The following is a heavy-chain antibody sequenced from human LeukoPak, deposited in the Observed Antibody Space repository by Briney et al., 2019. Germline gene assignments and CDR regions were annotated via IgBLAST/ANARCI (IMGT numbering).Heavy chain of an antibody. V-gene: IGHV1-18*01. CDR1: GYTFTSYG. CDR3: GRDPNGDYVGAFEF. J-gene: IGHJ3*01. Sequence: ASVKVSCKASGYTFTSYGISWVRQAPGQGLEWMGWISAYNGNTNYAQKLQGRVTMTTDTSTSTAYMELRSLRSDDTAVYFCGRDPNGDYVGAFEFWGHGTMVTVSP. D-gene: IGHD4-17*01. CDR2: ISAYNGNT.